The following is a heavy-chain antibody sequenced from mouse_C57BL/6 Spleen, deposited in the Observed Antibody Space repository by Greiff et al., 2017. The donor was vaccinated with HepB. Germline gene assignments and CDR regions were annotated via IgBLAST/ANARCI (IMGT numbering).Heavy chain of an antibody. Sequence: QVQLQQPGAELVKPGASVKLSCKASGYTFTSYWIHWVKQRPGQGLEWIGMIHPNSGSTNYNEKFKSKATLTVDKSSSTAYMQLSSLTSEDSAVYDCARGMVTTDWYFDVWGTGTTVTVSS. CDR3: ARGMVTTDWYFDV. CDR1: GYTFTSYW. CDR2: IHPNSGST. J-gene: IGHJ1*03. D-gene: IGHD2-2*01. V-gene: IGHV1-64*01.